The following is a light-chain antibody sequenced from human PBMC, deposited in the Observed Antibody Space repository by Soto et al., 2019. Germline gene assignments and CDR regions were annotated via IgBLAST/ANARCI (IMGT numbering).Light chain of an antibody. CDR2: DAS. Sequence: DIQMTQSPSTLSASVGDRVTITCRASQSISSWLAWYQQKPGKAPKLLIYDASNLETGVPSRFSGSGSGTDFTFTISSLQPEESATYYCQQYDNLPLTFGGGTKVDIK. CDR3: QQYDNLPLT. J-gene: IGKJ4*01. V-gene: IGKV1-33*01. CDR1: QSISSW.